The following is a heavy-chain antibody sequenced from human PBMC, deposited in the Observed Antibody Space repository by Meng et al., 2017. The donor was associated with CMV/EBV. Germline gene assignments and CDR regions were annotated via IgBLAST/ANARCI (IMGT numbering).Heavy chain of an antibody. V-gene: IGHV4-34*01. CDR3: ARPNDSSGYRNAFDI. D-gene: IGHD3-22*01. CDR1: GGSFSGYY. J-gene: IGHJ3*02. CDR2: INHSGST. Sequence: VPLQQWGAGLLKPSETLSLTCAVYGGSFSGYYWSWIRQPPGKGLEWIGEINHSGSTNYNPSLKSRVTISVDTSKNQFSLKLSSVTAADTAVYYCARPNDSSGYRNAFDIWGQGTMVTVSS.